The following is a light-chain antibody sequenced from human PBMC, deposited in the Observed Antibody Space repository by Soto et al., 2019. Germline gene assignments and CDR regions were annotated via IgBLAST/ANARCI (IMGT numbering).Light chain of an antibody. Sequence: QSALTQPASVSGSPGQSITISCTGTSGDVGGYNYVSWYQQHPGKAPKLIIYEVTHRPSGISNRFSGSKSGNTASLTISGLQAEDDADYHCSSYTGSGTIVVFGGGTKVTVL. CDR2: EVT. J-gene: IGLJ2*01. V-gene: IGLV2-14*01. CDR3: SSYTGSGTIVV. CDR1: SGDVGGYNY.